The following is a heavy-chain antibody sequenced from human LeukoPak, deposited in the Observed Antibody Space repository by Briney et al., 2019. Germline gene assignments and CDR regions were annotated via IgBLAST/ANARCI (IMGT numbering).Heavy chain of an antibody. CDR3: ARDTFTSELDY. J-gene: IGHJ4*02. V-gene: IGHV3-30-3*01. CDR1: GFTFSSYA. Sequence: PGGSLRLSCAASGFTFSSYAMHWVRQAPGKGLEWVAVISYDGSNKYYADSVKGRFTISRDNSKNTLYLQMNSLRAEDTAVYYCARDTFTSELDYWGQGTLVTVSS. D-gene: IGHD3-16*01. CDR2: ISYDGSNK.